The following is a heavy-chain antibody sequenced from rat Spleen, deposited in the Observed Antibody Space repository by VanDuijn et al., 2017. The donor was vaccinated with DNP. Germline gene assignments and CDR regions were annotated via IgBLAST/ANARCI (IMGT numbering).Heavy chain of an antibody. Sequence: EVQLVESGGDLVQPGGSLRLSCVGSGFTFSNHWMNWIRQAPKKGLEWVASITSSGGSTYYPDSVRGRFTFSRDNAENTLYLQMDSLRSEDTDTYYCATSSYFGYDYGFAYWGQGTLVTVSS. J-gene: IGHJ3*01. CDR3: ATSSYFGYDYGFAY. V-gene: IGHV5-31*01. D-gene: IGHD1-7*01. CDR2: ITSSGGST. CDR1: GFTFSNHW.